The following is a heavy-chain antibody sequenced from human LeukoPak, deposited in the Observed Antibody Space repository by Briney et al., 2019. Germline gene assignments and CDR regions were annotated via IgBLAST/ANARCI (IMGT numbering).Heavy chain of an antibody. Sequence: GGSLRLSCAASGFTVSSNYMSWIRQAPGKGLEWVSYISSSGSTIYYADSVKGRFTISRDNAKNSLYLQMNSLRAEDTAVYYCASMKTDLYYWGQGTLVTVSS. D-gene: IGHD3-16*01. CDR2: ISSSGSTI. V-gene: IGHV3-11*01. J-gene: IGHJ4*02. CDR1: GFTVSSNY. CDR3: ASMKTDLYY.